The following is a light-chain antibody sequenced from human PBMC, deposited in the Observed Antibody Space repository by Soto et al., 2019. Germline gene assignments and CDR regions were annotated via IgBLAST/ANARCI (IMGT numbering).Light chain of an antibody. Sequence: QSVLAQPPSASGTPGQRVTISCSGSNSNIGRNDVTWYQQVPGTSPQCLIYSNDQRPSGVPDLISGSRSGTSASLAISGLQAGDEAEYYCAAWAYTLRARVFGGGTKVTVL. CDR2: SND. V-gene: IGLV1-44*01. J-gene: IGLJ2*01. CDR3: AAWAYTLRARV. CDR1: NSNIGRND.